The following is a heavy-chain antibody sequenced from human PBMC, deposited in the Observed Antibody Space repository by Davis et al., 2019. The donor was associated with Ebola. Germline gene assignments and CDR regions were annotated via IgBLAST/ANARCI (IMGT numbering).Heavy chain of an antibody. V-gene: IGHV1-18*01. J-gene: IGHJ5*02. D-gene: IGHD3-10*01. CDR3: ARDLLRITMVRGGFDP. Sequence: ASVKVSCKASGYTFTSYGISWVRQAPGQGLEWMGWISAYNGNTKYSQKFQGRVTITRDTSASTAYMELSSLRSEDTAVYYCARDLLRITMVRGGFDPWGQGTLVTVSS. CDR2: ISAYNGNT. CDR1: GYTFTSYG.